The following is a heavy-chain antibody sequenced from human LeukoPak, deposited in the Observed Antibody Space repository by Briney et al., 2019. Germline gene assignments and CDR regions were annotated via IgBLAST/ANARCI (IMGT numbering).Heavy chain of an antibody. CDR3: ARRPHEVTSSLDIDY. D-gene: IGHD2-21*02. V-gene: IGHV4-39*01. Sequence: SETLSLTCTVSGASLTTDTYYWGWIRQPPGKGLEWIGSISNSGTTCSNPSLKNRVFISRETSRNPFSLSLIAVTAADTAVYYCARRPHEVTSSLDIDYWGQGTRVTVSS. CDR2: ISNSGTT. CDR1: GASLTTDTYY. J-gene: IGHJ4*02.